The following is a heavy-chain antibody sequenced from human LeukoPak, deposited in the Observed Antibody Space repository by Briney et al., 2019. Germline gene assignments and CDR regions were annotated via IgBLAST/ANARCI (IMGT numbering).Heavy chain of an antibody. D-gene: IGHD2-21*02. V-gene: IGHV4-59*01. Sequence: SETLSLTCTVSGGSISSYYWSWIRQPPGKGLEWIGYIYYSGSTNYNPSLKSRVTISVDTSKNQFSLKLSSVTAADTAVYYCATYCGGDCYAGYAFDIWGQGTMVTVSS. CDR1: GGSISSYY. J-gene: IGHJ3*02. CDR2: IYYSGST. CDR3: ATYCGGDCYAGYAFDI.